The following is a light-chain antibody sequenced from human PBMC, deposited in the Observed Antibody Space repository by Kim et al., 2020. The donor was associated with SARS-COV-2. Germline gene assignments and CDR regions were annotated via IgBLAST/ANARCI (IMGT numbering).Light chain of an antibody. V-gene: IGKV1D-13*01. CDR3: QQFINYPRT. Sequence: GDRVTITCRASQDIGSALAWYQQKPEKAPKLLIYDASSLEGGVPSRFTGSGAGTGFTLTISSLQPEDFATYYCQQFINYPRTFGQGTKVDIK. CDR2: DAS. CDR1: QDIGSA. J-gene: IGKJ1*01.